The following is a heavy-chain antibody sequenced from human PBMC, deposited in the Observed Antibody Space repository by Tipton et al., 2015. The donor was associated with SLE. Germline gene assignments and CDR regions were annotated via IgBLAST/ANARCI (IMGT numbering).Heavy chain of an antibody. Sequence: GLVKPSRTLSLTCAISGDSVSSNSAAWNWIRQSPSRGLEWLGRTYYRSKWYNDYAVSVKSRITINPDTSKNQFSLQLNSVTPEDTAVYYCARGASPNWGSYWYFDLWGRGTLVTVSS. V-gene: IGHV6-1*01. D-gene: IGHD7-27*01. CDR2: TYYRSKWYN. CDR1: GDSVSSNSAA. CDR3: ARGASPNWGSYWYFDL. J-gene: IGHJ2*01.